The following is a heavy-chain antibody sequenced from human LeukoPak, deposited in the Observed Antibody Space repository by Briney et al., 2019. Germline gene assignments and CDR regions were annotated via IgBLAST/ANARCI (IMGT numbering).Heavy chain of an antibody. CDR3: ARDRGSGSYDPVDY. CDR2: INPNSGAT. V-gene: IGHV1-2*02. Sequence: GASVKVSCKASGYTFNGYPMHWVRQAPGQGLEWMGWINPNSGATNYAQKLQGRVTMTRDTSMSTAYMELSRLRSDDTAVYYCARDRGSGSYDPVDYWGQGPLVTVSS. D-gene: IGHD3-10*01. J-gene: IGHJ4*02. CDR1: GYTFNGYP.